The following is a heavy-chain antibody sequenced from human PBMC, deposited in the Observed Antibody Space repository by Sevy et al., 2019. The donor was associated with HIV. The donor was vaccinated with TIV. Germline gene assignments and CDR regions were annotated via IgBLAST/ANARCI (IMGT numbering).Heavy chain of an antibody. J-gene: IGHJ5*02. CDR1: GFTFSDYA. CDR3: AKDVDGWFDP. V-gene: IGHV3-23*01. CDR2: FSGSGDST. Sequence: GGSLRLSCAASGFTFSDYAMTWVRQAPGKGLDWVSGFSGSGDSTFYADSVKGRFIISRDNSKNTLSLQMNSLRAEDTAIYYCAKDVDGWFDPWGQGTLVTVSS.